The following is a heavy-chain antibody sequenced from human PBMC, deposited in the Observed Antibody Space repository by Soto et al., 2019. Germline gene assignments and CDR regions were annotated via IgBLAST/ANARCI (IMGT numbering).Heavy chain of an antibody. CDR1: GFTFSSYA. D-gene: IGHD7-27*01. CDR3: ASTGRNWVDWYFDL. J-gene: IGHJ2*01. CDR2: ISYDGSNK. V-gene: IGHV3-30-3*01. Sequence: GGSLRLSCAASGFTFSSYAMHWVRQAPGKGLEWVAVISYDGSNKYYADSVKGRFTISRDNSKNTLYLQMNSLRAEDTAVYYCASTGRNWVDWYFDLWGRGTLVTVPS.